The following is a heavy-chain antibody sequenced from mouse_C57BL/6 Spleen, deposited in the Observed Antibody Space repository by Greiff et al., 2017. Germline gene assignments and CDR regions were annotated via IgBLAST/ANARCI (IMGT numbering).Heavy chain of an antibody. Sequence: QVQLQQPGAELVKPGASVKMSCKASGYTFTSYWITWVKQRPGQGLEWIGDIYPGSGSTNYNEKFKSKATLTVDTSSSTAYMQLSSLTSEDSAVYYCARRGVVARYFDVWGTGTTVTVSS. CDR3: ARRGVVARYFDV. CDR2: IYPGSGST. V-gene: IGHV1-55*01. CDR1: GYTFTSYW. D-gene: IGHD1-1*01. J-gene: IGHJ1*03.